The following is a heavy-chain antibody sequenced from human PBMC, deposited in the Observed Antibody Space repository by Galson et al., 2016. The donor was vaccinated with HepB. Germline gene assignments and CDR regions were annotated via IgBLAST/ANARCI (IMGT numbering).Heavy chain of an antibody. CDR2: IYHSGST. Sequence: SETLSLTCAVSGDSISTLNWWSWVRQPPGKGLEWIGDIYHSGSTNYNPSLKGRVTMSVDTTNHQVSLKLSSVTAPDTAVYYCARGPRRSDGVATISPYYHFYMDVWGKGTTVTVSS. CDR3: ARGPRRSDGVATISPYYHFYMDV. J-gene: IGHJ6*03. CDR1: GDSISTLNW. V-gene: IGHV4-4*02. D-gene: IGHD5-12*01.